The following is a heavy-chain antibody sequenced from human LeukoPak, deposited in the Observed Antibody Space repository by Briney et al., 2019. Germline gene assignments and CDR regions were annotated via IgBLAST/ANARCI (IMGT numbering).Heavy chain of an antibody. V-gene: IGHV4-4*07. CDR3: AREVRSSGYSLDY. CDR1: GGSISSYY. J-gene: IGHJ4*02. D-gene: IGHD3-22*01. Sequence: PSETLSLTCTVSGGSISSYYWSWIRQPAGKGLEWIGRIYSSGSTNYNPSRKSRVTMSVDTSKNQFSLKLRSVTAADTAVYYCAREVRSSGYSLDYWGQGTLVTVSS. CDR2: IYSSGST.